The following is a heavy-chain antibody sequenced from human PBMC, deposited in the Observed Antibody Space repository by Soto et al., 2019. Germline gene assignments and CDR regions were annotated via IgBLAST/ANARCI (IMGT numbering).Heavy chain of an antibody. J-gene: IGHJ3*02. CDR1: GGSISSYY. CDR2: IYYSGST. D-gene: IGHD1-26*01. V-gene: IGHV4-59*08. CDR3: ARQRGSYPGADAFDI. Sequence: SETLSLTCTVSGGSISSYYWSWIRQPPGKGLEWIGYIYYSGSTNYNPSLKSRVTISVDTSKNQFSLKLSSVTAADTAVYYCARQRGSYPGADAFDIWGQGTMVT.